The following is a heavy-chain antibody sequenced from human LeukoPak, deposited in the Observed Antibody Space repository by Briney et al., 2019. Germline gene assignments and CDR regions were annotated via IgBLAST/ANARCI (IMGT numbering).Heavy chain of an antibody. V-gene: IGHV3-21*01. CDR1: GFTFSSYS. D-gene: IGHD2-15*01. CDR2: ISSSSSYI. J-gene: IGHJ6*03. Sequence: GGSLRLSCAASGFTFSSYSMNWVRQAPGKGMEWVSSISSSSSYIYYADSVKGRFTISRDNAKNSLYLQMNSLRAEDTAVYYCARDAELKGYCSGGSCYSYYYYYMDVWGKGTTVTVSS. CDR3: ARDAELKGYCSGGSCYSYYYYYMDV.